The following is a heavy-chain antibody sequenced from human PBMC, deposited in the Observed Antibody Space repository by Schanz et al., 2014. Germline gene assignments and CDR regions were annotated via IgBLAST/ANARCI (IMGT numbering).Heavy chain of an antibody. D-gene: IGHD3-10*01. CDR3: ANRGKGRGIRGFIDQ. J-gene: IGHJ4*02. V-gene: IGHV1-18*04. CDR1: SNSFTTYG. CDR2: ISGHNGNT. Sequence: QVHPVQSGAEVKKPGASVKVSCKASSNSFTTYGFSWVRQAPGQGLEWVGWISGHNGNTNYAQNFQGRVTMTTEMSTKTAYMELRGLTSADTAVYYCANRGKGRGIRGFIDQWGQGSLVAVSS.